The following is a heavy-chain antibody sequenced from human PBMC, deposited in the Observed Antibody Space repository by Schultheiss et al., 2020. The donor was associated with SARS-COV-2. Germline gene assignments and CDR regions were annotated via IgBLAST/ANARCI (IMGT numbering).Heavy chain of an antibody. CDR1: GFTFSSYW. Sequence: GESLKISCAASGFTFSSYWMHWVRQAPGKGLVWVSRINSDGSSTSYADSVKGRFTISRDNAKNTLYLQMNSLRAEDTAVYYCARLDITMVRGTDYWGQGTLVTVSS. V-gene: IGHV3-74*01. J-gene: IGHJ4*02. CDR2: INSDGSST. CDR3: ARLDITMVRGTDY. D-gene: IGHD3-10*01.